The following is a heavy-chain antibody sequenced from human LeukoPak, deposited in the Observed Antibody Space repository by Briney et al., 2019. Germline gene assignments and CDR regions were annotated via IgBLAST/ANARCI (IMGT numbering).Heavy chain of an antibody. CDR1: GGSFSGYY. CDR2: IYYSGST. D-gene: IGHD5-24*01. Sequence: SETLSLTCAVYGGSFSGYYWSWIRQPPGKGLEWIGYIYYSGSTNYNPSLKSRVTISVDTSKNQFSLRLSSVTAADTAVYYCARDHGYNANYYFYYMDVWGKGTTVTVSS. CDR3: ARDHGYNANYYFYYMDV. J-gene: IGHJ6*03. V-gene: IGHV4-59*01.